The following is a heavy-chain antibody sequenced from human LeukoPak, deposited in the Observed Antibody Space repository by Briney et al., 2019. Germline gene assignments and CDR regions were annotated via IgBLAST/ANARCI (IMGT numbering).Heavy chain of an antibody. J-gene: IGHJ4*02. CDR1: GCYIYTGGYY. CDR2: THYSGET. Sequence: TSETLSLTCTVSGCYIYTGGYYWGWIRRPPGQGLEWIGTTHYSGETFYNPTLKSRVTMSVDTSRNHFSLRLDSVTAADTAVYYCARQTTGSFQWTFDNWGLGTLVTVSS. V-gene: IGHV4-39*02. CDR3: ARQTTGSFQWTFDN. D-gene: IGHD1-26*01.